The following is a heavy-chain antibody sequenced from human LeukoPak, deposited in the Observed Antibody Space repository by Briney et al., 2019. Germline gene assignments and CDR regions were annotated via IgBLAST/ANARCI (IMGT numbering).Heavy chain of an antibody. CDR2: MNPKSGNT. V-gene: IGHV1-8*01. CDR1: GYTFTSYD. D-gene: IGHD3-3*01. J-gene: IGHJ6*03. Sequence: GASVKVSCRVSGYTFTSYDINWVRRASGKGLEWMGWMNPKSGNTVCAQKFQGRVNMTGNSSISTAYMEQSSLSSEDTAVYYCARGLKYYYFWSGYSVYYYYYMDVWGKGTTVTVSS. CDR3: ARGLKYYYFWSGYSVYYYYYMDV.